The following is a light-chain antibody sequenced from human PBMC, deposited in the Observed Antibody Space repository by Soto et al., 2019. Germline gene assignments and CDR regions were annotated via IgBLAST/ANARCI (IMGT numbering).Light chain of an antibody. V-gene: IGKV3-15*01. CDR1: QRISGT. Sequence: IVMTQTPATLSVSPRGRATLSCRASQRISGTLAWYQQKPGQAPRLLIHGSSTRAPGFPARFSGSRSGTDFTLTISSLQSEDFAVYYCQQYNDWPWTFGQGTKVDIK. CDR3: QQYNDWPWT. J-gene: IGKJ1*01. CDR2: GSS.